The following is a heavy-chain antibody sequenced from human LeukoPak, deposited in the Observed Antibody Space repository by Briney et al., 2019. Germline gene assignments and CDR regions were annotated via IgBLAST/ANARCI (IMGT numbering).Heavy chain of an antibody. J-gene: IGHJ4*02. D-gene: IGHD5-18*01. CDR1: GYTFTSYY. V-gene: IGHV1-46*01. Sequence: PGASVKVSCKASGYTFTSYYMHWVRQAPGQGLEWLGMINPSGGSTSYAQNFQGRVTMTRDTSTSTVYMELSSLRSEDTAVYYCAREGIQLWLQQFDYWGQGTLVTVSS. CDR3: AREGIQLWLQQFDY. CDR2: INPSGGST.